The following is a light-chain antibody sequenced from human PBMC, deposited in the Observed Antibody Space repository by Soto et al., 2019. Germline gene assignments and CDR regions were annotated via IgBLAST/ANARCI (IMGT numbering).Light chain of an antibody. CDR1: QSISSW. J-gene: IGKJ1*01. Sequence: GDRVTITCRASQSISSWLAWYQQKQGKAPKILIYDASSLESGVPSRFRGSGSGTEFTLTISRLQPDDFATYYCQQYNSYSGTFGQGTKVDIK. V-gene: IGKV1-5*01. CDR2: DAS. CDR3: QQYNSYSGT.